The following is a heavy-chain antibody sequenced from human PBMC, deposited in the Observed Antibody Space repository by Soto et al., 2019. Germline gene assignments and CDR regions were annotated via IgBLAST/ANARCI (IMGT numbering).Heavy chain of an antibody. CDR3: VRTSLVVAAATREDY. J-gene: IGHJ4*02. Sequence: GGSLRLSCGASGFTFSNFAMSWVRQAPGKGLEWVSRINRGEGSTSYADSVKGRFTISRDNAKNTLYLQLNSLRAEDTAVYYCVRTSLVVAAATREDYWGQGTLVTVSS. V-gene: IGHV3-74*01. D-gene: IGHD2-15*01. CDR2: INRGEGST. CDR1: GFTFSNFA.